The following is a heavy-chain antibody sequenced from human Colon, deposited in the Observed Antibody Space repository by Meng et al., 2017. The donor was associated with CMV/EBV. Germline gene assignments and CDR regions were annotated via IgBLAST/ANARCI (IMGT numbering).Heavy chain of an antibody. V-gene: IGHV4-39*01. CDR1: GGSISSSSYY. D-gene: IGHD2-21*01. Sequence: SETLSLTCTVSGGSISSSSYYWGWIRQPPGKGLEWIGSIYYSGSTYYNPSLKSRVTISVDTSKNQFSLKLSSVTAADTAVYYCDSPPTSSYSPQSDYWGQGTLVTVSS. J-gene: IGHJ4*02. CDR2: IYYSGST. CDR3: DSPPTSSYSPQSDY.